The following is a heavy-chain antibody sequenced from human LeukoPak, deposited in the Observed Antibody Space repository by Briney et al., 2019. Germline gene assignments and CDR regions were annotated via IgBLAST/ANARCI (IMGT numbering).Heavy chain of an antibody. D-gene: IGHD1-26*01. V-gene: IGHV4-61*02. Sequence: PSETLSLTCTVSGGSISSGSYYWSWIRQPAGKGLEWIGRIYTSGSTNYNPSLKSRVTISVDTSKNQFSLKLSSVTAADTAVYYCARGYSGSSRGGFDYWGQGTLVTVSS. CDR1: GGSISSGSYY. CDR2: IYTSGST. J-gene: IGHJ4*02. CDR3: ARGYSGSSRGGFDY.